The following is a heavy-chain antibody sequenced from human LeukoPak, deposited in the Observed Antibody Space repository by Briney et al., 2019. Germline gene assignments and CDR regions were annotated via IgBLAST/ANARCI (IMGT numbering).Heavy chain of an antibody. V-gene: IGHV3-64*04. D-gene: IGHD1-26*01. CDR3: ARGGDIVGATRSAFDM. CDR2: ISSNGDTT. CDR1: GFSFSTYA. J-gene: IGHJ3*02. Sequence: GGSLRLSCSASGFSFSTYAMQWVRQGPAKGLEYVSAISSNGDTTYYADSVKGRFTISRDNSMNTLSLQMTSLRAEDTAVYYCARGGDIVGATRSAFDMWGQGTMVTVSS.